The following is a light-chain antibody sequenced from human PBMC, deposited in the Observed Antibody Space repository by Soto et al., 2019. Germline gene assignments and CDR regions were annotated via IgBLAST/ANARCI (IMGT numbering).Light chain of an antibody. CDR3: QQYSSSTT. CDR1: QSISSW. J-gene: IGKJ1*01. CDR2: DAS. Sequence: DIQMTQSPSTLSATAGDRVTITCRASQSISSWLAWYQQKPGKAPKLLIYDASSLAAGVPSRFSGSGSGTDFTLTISSLQPDDFASYYCQQYSSSTTFGQGTKVDI. V-gene: IGKV1-5*01.